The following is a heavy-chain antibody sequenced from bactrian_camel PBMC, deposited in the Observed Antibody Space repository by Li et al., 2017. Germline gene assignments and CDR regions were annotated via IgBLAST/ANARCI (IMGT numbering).Heavy chain of an antibody. CDR1: GATYKFNC. J-gene: IGHJ4*01. Sequence: HVQLVESGGGSVQAGGSLRLSCAAAGATYKFNCMGVVRQAPGKEREGVAAKYFGGGSAVYADSVKGRFTITRDDAKNTLYLQMNSLKTEDTAMYRCAAEPANDDEFGGCVDFTPGTQVTV. V-gene: IGHV3S1*01. D-gene: IGHD3*01. CDR2: KYFGGGSA.